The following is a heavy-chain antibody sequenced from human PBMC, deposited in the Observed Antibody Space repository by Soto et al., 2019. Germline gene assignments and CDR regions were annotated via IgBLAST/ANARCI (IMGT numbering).Heavy chain of an antibody. J-gene: IGHJ4*02. CDR3: ARERRGDWSSLDY. V-gene: IGHV4-31*03. D-gene: IGHD3-9*01. CDR1: GGSISSGGYY. CDR2: IYYSGST. Sequence: SETLSLTCTVSGGSISSGGYYWSWIRQHPGKGLEWIGYIYYSGSTYYNPPLKSRVTISVDTSKNQFSLKLSSVTAADTAVYYCARERRGDWSSLDYWGQGTLVTVSS.